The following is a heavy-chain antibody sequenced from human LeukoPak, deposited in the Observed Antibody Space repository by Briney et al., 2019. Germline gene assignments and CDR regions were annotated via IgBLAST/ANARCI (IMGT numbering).Heavy chain of an antibody. CDR2: ISDSGRST. CDR3: AKYDPLGYFDV. CDR1: GFTFSSYC. Sequence: GGSLRLSCAASGFTFSSYCMSWVRQAPGKGLEWVSLISDSGRSTYYADSVKGRFTISRDNSKNTLYLQMNSLRAEDTGLYYCAKYDPLGYFDVWGQGRLVTVSS. V-gene: IGHV3-23*01. D-gene: IGHD1-1*01. J-gene: IGHJ4*02.